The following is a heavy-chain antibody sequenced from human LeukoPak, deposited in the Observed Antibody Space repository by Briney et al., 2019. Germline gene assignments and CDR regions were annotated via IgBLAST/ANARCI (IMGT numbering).Heavy chain of an antibody. V-gene: IGHV1-24*01. CDR1: GYTLTELS. Sequence: GASVKVSCKVSGYTLTELSMHWVRQAPGKGLEWMGGFDPEDGETIYAQKFQGRVTMTEDTSTDTAYMELSSLRSEDTAVYYCATGLVDTVLYGMDVWGQGTTVTVSS. CDR3: ATGLVDTVLYGMDV. J-gene: IGHJ6*02. D-gene: IGHD5-18*01. CDR2: FDPEDGET.